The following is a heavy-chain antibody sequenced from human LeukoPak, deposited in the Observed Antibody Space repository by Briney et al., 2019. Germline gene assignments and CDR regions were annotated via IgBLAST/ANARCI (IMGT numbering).Heavy chain of an antibody. D-gene: IGHD3-3*01. CDR3: ARGWYDFWSGYNYDAFDI. CDR2: IYHSGST. J-gene: IGHJ3*02. CDR1: GGSISSGGYS. V-gene: IGHV4-30-2*01. Sequence: NPSETLSLTCAVSGGSISSGGYSWSWIRQPPGKGLEWIGYIYHSGSTYYNPSLKSRVTISVDRSKNQFSLKLSSVTAADTAVYYCARGWYDFWSGYNYDAFDIWGQGTMVTVSS.